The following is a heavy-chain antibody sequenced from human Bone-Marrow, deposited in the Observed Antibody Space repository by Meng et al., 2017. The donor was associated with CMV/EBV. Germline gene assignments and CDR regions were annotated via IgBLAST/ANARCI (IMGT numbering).Heavy chain of an antibody. V-gene: IGHV1-69*05. D-gene: IGHD3-3*01. CDR2: FIPILNTP. CDR3: ARIQDTVFGADPPYYDMDV. J-gene: IGHJ6*02. CDR1: GGTFSSYA. Sequence: SVKVSCKASGGTFSSYAISWVRQAPGQGLEWMGGFIPILNTPKYAQKFQGRVTITTDESTTTAYMEARSLTSEDTAVYFCARIQDTVFGADPPYYDMDVWGQGTTVTVSS.